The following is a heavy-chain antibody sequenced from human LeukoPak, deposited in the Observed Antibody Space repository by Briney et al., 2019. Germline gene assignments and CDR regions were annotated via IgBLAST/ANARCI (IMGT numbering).Heavy chain of an antibody. CDR3: ARVAPGNGYPDY. V-gene: IGHV3-21*01. CDR1: GFTFSTYS. Sequence: GGSLRLSCAASGFTFSTYSMNWVRQPPGKGLEWVSSITSSSSYIYYADSVKGRFTVSRDNAKNSLYLQMHSLRAEDTAVYYCARVAPGNGYPDYWGQGTLVTVSS. J-gene: IGHJ4*02. CDR2: ITSSSSYI. D-gene: IGHD6-13*01.